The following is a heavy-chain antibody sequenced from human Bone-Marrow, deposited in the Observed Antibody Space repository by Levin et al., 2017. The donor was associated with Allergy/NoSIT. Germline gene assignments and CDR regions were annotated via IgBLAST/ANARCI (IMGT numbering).Heavy chain of an antibody. CDR2: IFYNGTA. V-gene: IGHV4-39*07. CDR3: AELSGLVY. Sequence: SETLSLTCTVSGGSISHSTYYWGWIRQPPGKGLEWVGNIFYNGTASYHPSLKSRVTISLDTSKNQFSLNLKSVTAADTAVYYCAELSGLVYWGQGTLVAVSS. D-gene: IGHD6-19*01. CDR1: GGSISHSTYY. J-gene: IGHJ4*02.